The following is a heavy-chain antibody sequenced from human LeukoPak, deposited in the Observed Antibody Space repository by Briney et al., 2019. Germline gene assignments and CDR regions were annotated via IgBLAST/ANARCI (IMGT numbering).Heavy chain of an antibody. Sequence: GGSLRLSCASSGWPYSRRTLIWVRQAAGPGLERVSGISGSGSSTYYADSVKGRFTISRDNSENTLYLQMNSLRVEDTAVYYCAKEVSGSYSPTDYWGQGTLVTVSS. CDR1: GWPYSRRT. J-gene: IGHJ4*02. V-gene: IGHV3-23*01. CDR2: ISGSGSST. D-gene: IGHD1-26*01. CDR3: AKEVSGSYSPTDY.